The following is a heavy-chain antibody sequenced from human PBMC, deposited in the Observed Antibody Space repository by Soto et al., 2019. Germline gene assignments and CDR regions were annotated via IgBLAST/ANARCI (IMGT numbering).Heavy chain of an antibody. Sequence: GASVKVSCMASGYTFTSYGISWVRQAPGQGLEWMGWISAYNGNTNYAQKLQGRVTMTTDTSTSTAYMELRSLRSDDTAVYYCARDEYYYDSSGYEWALDYWGQGTLVTAPQ. CDR2: ISAYNGNT. D-gene: IGHD3-22*01. CDR1: GYTFTSYG. J-gene: IGHJ4*02. V-gene: IGHV1-18*01. CDR3: ARDEYYYDSSGYEWALDY.